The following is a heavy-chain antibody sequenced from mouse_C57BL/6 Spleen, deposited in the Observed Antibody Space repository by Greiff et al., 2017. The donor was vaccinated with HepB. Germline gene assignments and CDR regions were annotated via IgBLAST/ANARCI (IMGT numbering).Heavy chain of an antibody. V-gene: IGHV14-3*01. CDR3: AREESIYYDYGGYAMDY. Sequence: EVQLKQSVAELVRPGASVKLSCTASGFNIKNTYMHWVKQRPEQGLEWIGRIDPANGNTKYAPKFQGKATITADTSSNTAYLQLSSLTSEDTAIYYCAREESIYYDYGGYAMDYWGQGTSVTVSS. CDR2: IDPANGNT. CDR1: GFNIKNTY. J-gene: IGHJ4*01. D-gene: IGHD2-4*01.